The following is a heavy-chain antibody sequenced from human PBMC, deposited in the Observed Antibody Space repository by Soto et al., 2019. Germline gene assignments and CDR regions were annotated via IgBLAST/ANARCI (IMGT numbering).Heavy chain of an antibody. CDR3: ARESGSDSSSWYRGWYYGMDV. V-gene: IGHV3-30-3*01. D-gene: IGHD6-13*01. CDR1: GFTFSSYA. J-gene: IGHJ6*02. Sequence: QVQLVESGGGVVQPGRSLRLSCAASGFTFSSYAMHWVRQAPGKGLEWVAVISYDGSNKYYADSVKGRFTISRDNSKNTLYLQMNSLRAEDTAVYYCARESGSDSSSWYRGWYYGMDVWGQGTTVTVSS. CDR2: ISYDGSNK.